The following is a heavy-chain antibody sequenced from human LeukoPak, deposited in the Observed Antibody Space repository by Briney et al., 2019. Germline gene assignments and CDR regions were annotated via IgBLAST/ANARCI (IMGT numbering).Heavy chain of an antibody. D-gene: IGHD5-12*01. CDR2: INSDGRST. CDR1: GFTLSVHW. Sequence: GGSLRLSCAASGFTLSVHWMSWVRQAPGKGLVWVSRINSDGRSTTYADSVKGRFTISRDNARNTVYMQMSSLRAEDTAVYYCARDGSGYSGGLGYWGQGTLVTVSS. CDR3: ARDGSGYSGGLGY. V-gene: IGHV3-74*01. J-gene: IGHJ4*02.